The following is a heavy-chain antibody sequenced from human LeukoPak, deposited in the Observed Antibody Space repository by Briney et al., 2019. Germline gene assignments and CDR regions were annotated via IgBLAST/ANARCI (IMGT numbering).Heavy chain of an antibody. V-gene: IGHV4-61*02. Sequence: SETLSLTCTVSGYSISSGYYWGWIRQPAGKGLEWIGRIYTSGSTNYNPSLKSRVTISVDTSKNQFSLKLSSVTAADTAVYYCARGRRDGYNWYYFDYWGQGTLVTVSS. J-gene: IGHJ4*02. CDR3: ARGRRDGYNWYYFDY. CDR2: IYTSGST. CDR1: GYSISSGYY. D-gene: IGHD5-24*01.